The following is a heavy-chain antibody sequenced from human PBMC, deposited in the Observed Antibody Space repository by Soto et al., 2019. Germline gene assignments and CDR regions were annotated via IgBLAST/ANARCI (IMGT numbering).Heavy chain of an antibody. Sequence: GYSVKVSCKASGGTFSSYAISWVRQSPGQGLECMGCIIPIFGTANYAQKFQGRVTITADESTSTAYMELSSLRSEDTAVYYCARSVVVPAASRTYFFDYWGQGTLVTV. D-gene: IGHD2-2*01. CDR1: GGTFSSYA. V-gene: IGHV1-69*13. J-gene: IGHJ4*02. CDR3: ARSVVVPAASRTYFFDY. CDR2: IIPIFGTA.